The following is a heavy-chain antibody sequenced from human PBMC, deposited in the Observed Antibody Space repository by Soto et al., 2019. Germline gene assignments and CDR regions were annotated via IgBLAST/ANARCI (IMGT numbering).Heavy chain of an antibody. CDR3: ARGPVVKPYYFGMDV. J-gene: IGHJ6*01. D-gene: IGHD2-21*01. Sequence: PGESLKISCKGSGYSFTSYWIGWVRQMPGKGLQWMGIIYPGDSDTRYSPSFQGQVTISADKSISTAYLQWSSLKASDPAMYYCARGPVVKPYYFGMDVWGQGTTVTVSS. V-gene: IGHV5-51*01. CDR1: GYSFTSYW. CDR2: IYPGDSDT.